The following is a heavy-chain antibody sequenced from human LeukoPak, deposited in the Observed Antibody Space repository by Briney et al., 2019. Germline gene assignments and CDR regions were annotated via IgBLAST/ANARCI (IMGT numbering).Heavy chain of an antibody. CDR1: GGSISSSSYY. D-gene: IGHD6-19*01. V-gene: IGHV4-39*07. Sequence: PSETLSLTRTVSGGSISSSSYYWGWIRQPPGKGLEWIGSIYYSGSTYYNPSLKSRFTISVDTSKNQFSLKLSSVTAADTAVYYCAREVAGTPWIDYWGQGTLVTVSS. CDR2: IYYSGST. CDR3: AREVAGTPWIDY. J-gene: IGHJ4*02.